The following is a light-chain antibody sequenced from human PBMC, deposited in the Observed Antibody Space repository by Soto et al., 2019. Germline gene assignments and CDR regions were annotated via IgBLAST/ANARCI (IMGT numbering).Light chain of an antibody. CDR1: NSNIGSNS. Sequence: QSVLTQSPSASGTPGQGVTISCSGSNSNIGSNSVNWYQQLPRMAPKLLIFGNNQRPSGVPDRFSGSKSGTSASLAISGLQSEDEADYYCISYTSSSTWVFGGGTKLTVL. J-gene: IGLJ3*02. CDR3: ISYTSSSTWV. V-gene: IGLV1-44*01. CDR2: GNN.